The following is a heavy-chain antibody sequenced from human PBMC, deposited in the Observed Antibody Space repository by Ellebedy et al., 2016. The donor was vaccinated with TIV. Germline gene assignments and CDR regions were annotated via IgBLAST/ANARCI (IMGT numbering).Heavy chain of an antibody. V-gene: IGHV3-30*02. J-gene: IGHJ6*02. CDR3: VKGAYPVPTVMAV. CDR1: GFTSSG. Sequence: GESLKISCAASGFTSSGMHWVRQAPGKGLEWVAFIRSDGSAIYYADSVRGRFTISRDYSQNTLDLQMTSLRPEDTALYYCVKGAYPVPTVMAVWGQGTMVIVSS. CDR2: IRSDGSAI. D-gene: IGHD3-16*01.